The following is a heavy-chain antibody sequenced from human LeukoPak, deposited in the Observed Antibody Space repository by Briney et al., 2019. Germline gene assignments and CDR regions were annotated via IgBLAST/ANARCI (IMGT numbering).Heavy chain of an antibody. CDR1: GYTFTIYG. Sequence: GASVKVSCKASGYTFTIYGISWVRQAPGQGLEWVGWSNPKSGDTNYAQQFRGRLSMTRDTSISTAYMDLSRLTSDDTAVYFCARGLARTRTYYYGSGSYLPWFDPWGQGTLVTVSS. CDR2: SNPKSGDT. D-gene: IGHD3-10*01. J-gene: IGHJ5*02. V-gene: IGHV1-2*02. CDR3: ARGLARTRTYYYGSGSYLPWFDP.